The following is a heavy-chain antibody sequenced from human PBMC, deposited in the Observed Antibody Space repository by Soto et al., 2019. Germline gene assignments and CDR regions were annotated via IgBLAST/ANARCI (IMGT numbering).Heavy chain of an antibody. J-gene: IGHJ6*02. D-gene: IGHD5-18*01. CDR3: ARWPQGDTAMVTAYYYYYGMDV. Sequence: ASVKVSCKASGYTFTSYYMHWVRQAPGPGLEWMGIINPSGGSTSYAQKFQGRVTMTRDTSTSTVYMELSSLRSEDTAVYYCARWPQGDTAMVTAYYYYYGMDVWGQGTTVTVSS. CDR1: GYTFTSYY. CDR2: INPSGGST. V-gene: IGHV1-46*01.